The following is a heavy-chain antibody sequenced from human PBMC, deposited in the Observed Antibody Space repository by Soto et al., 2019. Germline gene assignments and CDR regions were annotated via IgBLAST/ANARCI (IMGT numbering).Heavy chain of an antibody. CDR1: GYSFTNYG. CDR2: ISTYNGNT. Sequence: SVKVSCKASGYSFTNYGITWVRQAPGQGLEWMGWISTYNGNTNYAQNLQDRVIMTTDTSTSTAYIDVRSLRSDDTAMYYCARPVRGPRDAFDIWGQGTVVTVSS. V-gene: IGHV1-18*01. J-gene: IGHJ3*02. CDR3: ARPVRGPRDAFDI.